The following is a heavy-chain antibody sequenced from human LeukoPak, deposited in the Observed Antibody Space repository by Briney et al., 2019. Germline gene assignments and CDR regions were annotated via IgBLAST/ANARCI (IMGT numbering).Heavy chain of an antibody. CDR3: ARRAAAAHLGMDV. CDR2: IYYSGST. D-gene: IGHD6-13*01. J-gene: IGHJ6*02. Sequence: SETLSLTCTVSGGSMSSYYWSWIRQPPGKGLEWIGYIYYSGSTNYNPSLKSRVTISVDTSKNQFSLKLSSVTAADTAVYYCARRAAAAHLGMDVWGQGTTVTVSS. CDR1: GGSMSSYY. V-gene: IGHV4-59*01.